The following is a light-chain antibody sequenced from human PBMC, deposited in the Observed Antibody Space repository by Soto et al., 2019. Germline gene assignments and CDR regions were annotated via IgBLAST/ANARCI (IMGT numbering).Light chain of an antibody. J-gene: IGLJ1*01. CDR1: SSDVGGYNY. CDR2: DVS. Sequence: LTQPRSVSGSPGQSVTISCTGTSSDVGGYNYVSWYQQHPGKAPKLMIYDVSKRPSGVPDRFSGFKSGNTASLTISGLQAEDEADYSCCSHAGTYIYVFGTGTKLTVL. V-gene: IGLV2-11*01. CDR3: CSHAGTYIYV.